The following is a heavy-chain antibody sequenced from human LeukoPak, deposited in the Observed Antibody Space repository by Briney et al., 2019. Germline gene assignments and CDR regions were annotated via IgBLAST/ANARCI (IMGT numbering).Heavy chain of an antibody. Sequence: SETLSLTCTVSGGSISSYYWSWIRQPPGKGLEWIGYIYYSGSTNYNPSLKSRVTISVDTSKNQFSLKVSSVTAADTAVYYCARVDFHRGGDCYPDAFDIWGQGTMVTVSS. D-gene: IGHD2-21*02. V-gene: IGHV4-59*01. CDR3: ARVDFHRGGDCYPDAFDI. J-gene: IGHJ3*02. CDR1: GGSISSYY. CDR2: IYYSGST.